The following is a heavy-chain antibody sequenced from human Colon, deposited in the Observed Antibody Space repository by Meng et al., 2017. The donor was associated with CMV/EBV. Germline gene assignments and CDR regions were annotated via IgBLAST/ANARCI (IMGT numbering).Heavy chain of an antibody. CDR1: GYSFASHW. CDR2: INPTGERA. D-gene: IGHD3/OR15-3a*01. CDR3: ALDQSGSISGLIGCWLDP. J-gene: IGHJ5*02. V-gene: IGHV1-46*01. Sequence: ASVKVSCKSSGYSFASHWMHWVRQAPGQGLEWVGVINPTGERALYAETLQGRVALTRDTSTNTDYLELSSLRSEDTGIYYCALDQSGSISGLIGCWLDPWGQGTLVTVSS.